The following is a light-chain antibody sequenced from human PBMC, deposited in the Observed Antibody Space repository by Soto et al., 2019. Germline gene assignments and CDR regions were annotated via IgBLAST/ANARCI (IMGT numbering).Light chain of an antibody. CDR3: QVWDSSSDHAV. Sequence: SYELNQPPSVSVAPGKTARITCGGNNIGSKSVHWYQQKPGQAPVLVIYYDSDRPSGIPERFSGSNSGNTATLTISRVEAGDEADYYCQVWDSSSDHAVFGGGTKLTVL. CDR2: YDS. V-gene: IGLV3-21*04. J-gene: IGLJ2*01. CDR1: NIGSKS.